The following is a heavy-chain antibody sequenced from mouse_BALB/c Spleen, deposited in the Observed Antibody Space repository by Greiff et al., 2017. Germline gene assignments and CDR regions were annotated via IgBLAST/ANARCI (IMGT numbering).Heavy chain of an antibody. CDR1: GFSLTSYG. Sequence: VKLMESGPGLVQPSQSLSITCTVSGFSLTSYGVHWVRQSPGKGLEWLGVIWSGGSTDYNAAFISRLSISKDNSKSQVFFKMNSLQANDTAIYYCASIYYDYDGYAMDYWGQGTSVTVSS. CDR2: IWSGGST. CDR3: ASIYYDYDGYAMDY. D-gene: IGHD2-4*01. V-gene: IGHV2-2*02. J-gene: IGHJ4*01.